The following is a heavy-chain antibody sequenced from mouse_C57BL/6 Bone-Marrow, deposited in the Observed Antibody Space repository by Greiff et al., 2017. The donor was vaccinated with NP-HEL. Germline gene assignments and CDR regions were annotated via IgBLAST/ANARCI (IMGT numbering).Heavy chain of an antibody. CDR1: GYSFTSYY. Sequence: VKLVESGPELVKPGASVKISCKASGYSFTSYYIHWVKQRPGQGLEWIGWIYPGSGNTKYNEKFKGKATLTADTSSSTAYMQLSSLTSEDSAVYYCARSLYGNYAYWGQGTLVTVSA. CDR3: ARSLYGNYAY. D-gene: IGHD2-1*01. CDR2: IYPGSGNT. V-gene: IGHV1-66*01. J-gene: IGHJ3*01.